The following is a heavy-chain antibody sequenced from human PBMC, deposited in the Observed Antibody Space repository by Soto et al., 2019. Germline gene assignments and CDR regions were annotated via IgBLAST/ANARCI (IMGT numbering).Heavy chain of an antibody. V-gene: IGHV2-5*02. D-gene: IGHD2-2*01. CDR2: IYWDDDE. CDR1: GFSLSTNGVG. Sequence: QITLKESGPTLVKPTQTLTLTCTFSGFSLSTNGVGVGWIRQPPGKALEWLALIYWDDDERYSPSLKTRLTITKDTSKNQVVLTMTNMDPVDTATYYYAHLEDYQLLEYYFDYWGQGTLVTVSS. CDR3: AHLEDYQLLEYYFDY. J-gene: IGHJ4*02.